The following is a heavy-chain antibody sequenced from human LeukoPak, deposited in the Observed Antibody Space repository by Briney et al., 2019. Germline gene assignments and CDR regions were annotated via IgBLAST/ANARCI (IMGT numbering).Heavy chain of an antibody. CDR2: INPNSGGT. V-gene: IGHV1-2*02. D-gene: IGHD2-15*01. CDR1: GYTFTGYY. Sequence: GASVKVSCKASGYTFTGYYMHWVRQAPGQGLEWMGWINPNSGGTNYAQKFQGRVTMTRDTSISTAYMELSSLRSEDTAVYYCASATLRCSGGSCYEMDVWGKGTTVTVSS. CDR3: ASATLRCSGGSCYEMDV. J-gene: IGHJ6*04.